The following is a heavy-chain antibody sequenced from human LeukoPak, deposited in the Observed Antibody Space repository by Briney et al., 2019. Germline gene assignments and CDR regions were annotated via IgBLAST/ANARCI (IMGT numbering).Heavy chain of an antibody. CDR1: GFTFSAHS. CDR3: ARGGNVAFDI. J-gene: IGHJ3*02. CDR2: ISSSASTI. Sequence: GGSVRLSCAASGFTFSAHSMNWVRQAPGKGLEGVSYISSSASTIYYADSVKGRFTISRDSDKSSLYLQMNSLRAEDTAMYYCARGGNVAFDIWGQGTMVTFSS. V-gene: IGHV3-48*01.